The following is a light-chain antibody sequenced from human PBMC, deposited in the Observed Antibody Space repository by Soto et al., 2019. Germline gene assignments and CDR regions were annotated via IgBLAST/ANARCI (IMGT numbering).Light chain of an antibody. CDR1: QSVSSN. CDR2: GAS. Sequence: ETVMTQSPATLSVSPGERATLSCRPSQSVSSNLAWYQQKLGQAPRLLIYGASTRATDIPARFSGSGSGTEFTLTISSLQPEDFAVYYCQQYNDWPPQLTFGGGTKVEIK. CDR3: QQYNDWPPQLT. V-gene: IGKV3-15*01. J-gene: IGKJ4*01.